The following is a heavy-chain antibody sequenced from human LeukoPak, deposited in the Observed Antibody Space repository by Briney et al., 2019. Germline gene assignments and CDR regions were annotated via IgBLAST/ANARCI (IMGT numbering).Heavy chain of an antibody. CDR1: GGSFSDYY. Sequence: SETLSLTCAVSGGSFSDYYWTWIRQSPGRGLEWIGEINDSGDTRPNPSLKSRVSISTDTSRNQFSLNMSSVTAADTAVYYCARGDPSFSTLDLWGQGSLITVSS. D-gene: IGHD3-10*01. V-gene: IGHV4-34*01. CDR2: INDSGDT. J-gene: IGHJ5*02. CDR3: ARGDPSFSTLDL.